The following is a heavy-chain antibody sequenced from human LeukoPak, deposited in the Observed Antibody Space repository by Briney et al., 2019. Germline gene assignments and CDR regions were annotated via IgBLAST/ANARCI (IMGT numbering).Heavy chain of an antibody. Sequence: SETLSLTCTVSGGSSSTYYWSWIRQPPGKGLEWIGYISYSGNSHYNPSLESRVTISVDSSKTQFSLKLTSVTAADTAFYYCARHIEGEGLDYWGQGTLVTVSS. CDR3: ARHIEGEGLDY. CDR1: GGSSSTYY. J-gene: IGHJ4*02. CDR2: ISYSGNS. D-gene: IGHD3-16*01. V-gene: IGHV4-59*08.